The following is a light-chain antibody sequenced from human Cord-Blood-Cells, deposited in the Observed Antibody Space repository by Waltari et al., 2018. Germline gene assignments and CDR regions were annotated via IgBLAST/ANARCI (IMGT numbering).Light chain of an antibody. CDR3: QQFNSYQYT. CDR2: GAS. Sequence: EIVLTQSPGTLSLSPGERATLSCRASQSVSSSYLAWYQQKPGQAPRLLIYGASSRATGIPDRFSGSGSGTDFTLTISSLQPEDFATYYCQQFNSYQYTFGQGTKLEIK. V-gene: IGKV3-20*01. CDR1: QSVSSSY. J-gene: IGKJ2*01.